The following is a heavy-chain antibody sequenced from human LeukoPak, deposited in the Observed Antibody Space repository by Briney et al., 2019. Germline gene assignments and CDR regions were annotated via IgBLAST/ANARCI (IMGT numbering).Heavy chain of an antibody. D-gene: IGHD6-19*01. CDR3: AREPTYTNSWYTTCDY. CDR1: GFTFSDYN. Sequence: GGSLRLSCAASGFTFSDYNMRWIRQAPGKGLEWVSSISRSGSTKYYADSVKGRFTISRDNAKSSLYLQMSSLRAEDTAVYYCAREPTYTNSWYTTCDYWGQGTLVTVSS. V-gene: IGHV3-11*04. J-gene: IGHJ4*02. CDR2: ISRSGSTK.